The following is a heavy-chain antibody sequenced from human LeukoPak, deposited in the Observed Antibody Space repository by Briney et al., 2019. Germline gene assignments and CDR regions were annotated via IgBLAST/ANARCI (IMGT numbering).Heavy chain of an antibody. D-gene: IGHD3-10*01. V-gene: IGHV3-23*01. CDR2: ISGSGGST. CDR3: AKGGRSVYGSGSLNDY. Sequence: GGSLRLSCAASGFTFSSYAMSWVRQAPGKGLEWVSAISGSGGSTYYADSVKGRFTISRDNSKNTLYLQMNSLRAEDTAVYYCAKGGRSVYGSGSLNDYWGQGTLVTVSS. CDR1: GFTFSSYA. J-gene: IGHJ4*02.